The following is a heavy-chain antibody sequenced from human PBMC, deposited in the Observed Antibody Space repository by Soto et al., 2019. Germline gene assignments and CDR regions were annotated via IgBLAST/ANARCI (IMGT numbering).Heavy chain of an antibody. CDR2: ISSSSSTI. CDR3: AGKNYDFSAGLLRYYYYYYMDV. CDR1: GFTFSSYS. J-gene: IGHJ6*03. V-gene: IGHV3-48*01. D-gene: IGHD3-3*01. Sequence: GGSLRLSCAASGFTFSSYSMNWVRQAPGKGLEWVSYISSSSSTIYYADSVKGRFTISRDNAKNSLYLQMNSLRAEDTAVYYCAGKNYDFSAGLLRYYYYYYMDVWGKGTTVTVSS.